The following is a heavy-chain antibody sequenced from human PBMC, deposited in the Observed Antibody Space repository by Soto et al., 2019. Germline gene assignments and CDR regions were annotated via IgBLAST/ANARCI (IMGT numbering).Heavy chain of an antibody. CDR1: GYSFTSYW. D-gene: IGHD3-10*01. J-gene: IGHJ4*02. V-gene: IGHV5-51*01. CDR2: IYPGDSDT. CDR3: ARGPRGLWFGESTANYFDY. Sequence: PGESLKISCKGSGYSFTSYWIGWVRQMPGKGLEWMGIIYPGDSDTRYSPSFQGQVTISADKSISTAYLQWSSLKASDTAMYYCARGPRGLWFGESTANYFDYWGKGTLVTVYS.